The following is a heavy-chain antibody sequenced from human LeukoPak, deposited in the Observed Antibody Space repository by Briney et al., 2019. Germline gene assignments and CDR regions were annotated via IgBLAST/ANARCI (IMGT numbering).Heavy chain of an antibody. Sequence: KSSETLSLTCTVSGGSISSSSYYWGWIRQPPGKGLEWIGSIYYSGSTNYNPSLKSRVTISVDTSKNQFSLKLSSVTAADTAVYYCARVDRRWLQFWYFDYWGQGTLVTVSS. D-gene: IGHD5-24*01. CDR2: IYYSGST. V-gene: IGHV4-39*07. CDR1: GGSISSSSYY. J-gene: IGHJ4*02. CDR3: ARVDRRWLQFWYFDY.